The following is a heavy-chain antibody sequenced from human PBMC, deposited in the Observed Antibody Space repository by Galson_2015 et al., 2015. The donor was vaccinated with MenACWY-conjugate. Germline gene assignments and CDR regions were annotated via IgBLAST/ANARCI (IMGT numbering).Heavy chain of an antibody. CDR1: AGSISSSTYY. D-gene: IGHD3-10*01. CDR2: IYDSGST. V-gene: IGHV4-39*01. CDR3: ARQGPSGRAFDI. J-gene: IGHJ3*02. Sequence: LSLTCNVSAGSISSSTYYWGWIRQSPGKGLEWIGTIYDSGSTYYNPSLKSRVTISVDTSRNQFSLKLSSVTAADTAVYYCARQGPSGRAFDIWGQGTTVTVSS.